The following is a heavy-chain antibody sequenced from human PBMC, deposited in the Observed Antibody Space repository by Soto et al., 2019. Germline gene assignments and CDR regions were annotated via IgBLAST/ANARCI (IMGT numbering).Heavy chain of an antibody. CDR3: AISRDGYKYPLDY. CDR1: GFTFSSYA. D-gene: IGHD5-12*01. V-gene: IGHV3-23*01. J-gene: IGHJ4*02. CDR2: ISGSGGST. Sequence: EVQLLESGGGLVQPGGSLRLSCAASGFTFSSYAMSWVRQAPGKGLEWVSAISGSGGSTYYADSVKGRFTISRDNSKNTLYLQMNSLRAEDTAVYYCAISRDGYKYPLDYWGQGTLVTVSS.